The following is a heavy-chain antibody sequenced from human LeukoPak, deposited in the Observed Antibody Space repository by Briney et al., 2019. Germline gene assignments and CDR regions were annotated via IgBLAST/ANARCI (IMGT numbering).Heavy chain of an antibody. J-gene: IGHJ4*02. D-gene: IGHD3-16*01. CDR3: ARASHGNYVWGSADY. V-gene: IGHV1-69*06. CDR1: GYSFILYG. Sequence: GASVKVSCKTSGYSFILYGISWVRQAPGQGLEWMGGIIPIFGTANYAQKFQGRVTITADKSTSTAYMELSSLRSEDTAVYYCARASHGNYVWGSADYWGQGTLVTVSS. CDR2: IIPIFGTA.